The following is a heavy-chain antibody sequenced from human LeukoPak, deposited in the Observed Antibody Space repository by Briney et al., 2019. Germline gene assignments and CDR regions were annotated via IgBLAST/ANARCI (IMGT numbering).Heavy chain of an antibody. CDR1: GGSISSYY. V-gene: IGHV4-59*01. J-gene: IGHJ4*02. CDR2: IYYSGST. CDR3: ARASYSSGWFDY. Sequence: SETLSLTCTVSGGSISSYYWSWIRQPPGKGLEWIGYIYYSGSTNYNPSLKSRVTISVDTSKNQFSLKLSSVTAADTAVYYCARASYSSGWFDYWGQGTLVTVSS. D-gene: IGHD6-19*01.